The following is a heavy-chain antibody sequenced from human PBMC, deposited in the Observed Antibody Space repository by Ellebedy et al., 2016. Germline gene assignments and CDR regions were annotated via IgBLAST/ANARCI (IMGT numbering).Heavy chain of an antibody. Sequence: ASVKVSCKASGYTFTSYAMHWVRQAPGQRLEWMGWINAGNGNTKYSQKFQGRVTITRDTSASTAYMELSSLRSEDTAVYYCATHSRVDTEYYYYMDVWGKGTTVTVSS. CDR2: INAGNGNT. J-gene: IGHJ6*03. CDR3: ATHSRVDTEYYYYMDV. V-gene: IGHV1-3*01. D-gene: IGHD5-18*01. CDR1: GYTFTSYA.